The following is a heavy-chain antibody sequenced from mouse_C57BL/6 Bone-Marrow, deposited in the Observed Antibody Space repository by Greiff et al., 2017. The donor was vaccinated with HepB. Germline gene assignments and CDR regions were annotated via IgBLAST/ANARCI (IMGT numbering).Heavy chain of an antibody. J-gene: IGHJ4*01. V-gene: IGHV2-5*01. D-gene: IGHD2-4*01. Sequence: QVQLQQSGPGLVQPSQSLSITCTVSGFSLTSYGVHWVRQSPGKGLEWLGVIWRGGSTDYNAAFMSRLSITKDNSKSQVFFKMNSLQADDTAIYYCAKKGGPYDYDRRYYAMDYWGQGTSVTVSS. CDR1: GFSLTSYG. CDR2: IWRGGST. CDR3: AKKGGPYDYDRRYYAMDY.